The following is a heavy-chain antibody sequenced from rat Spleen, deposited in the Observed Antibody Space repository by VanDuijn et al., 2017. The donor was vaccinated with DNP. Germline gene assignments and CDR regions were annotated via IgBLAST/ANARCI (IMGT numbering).Heavy chain of an antibody. V-gene: IGHV5S13*01. CDR2: IGISGAST. CDR3: IRRWYGSFGY. Sequence: EVKLVESGGGLVQPGRSLKVSCVAAGFTFGNYGMAWVRQTPTRGLEWVASIGISGASTFYRDSVKGRFTVSRDDAKNTLYLQMDSLRSEDTATYYCIRRWYGSFGYWGQGLMVTVSS. CDR1: GFTFGNYG. J-gene: IGHJ2*01. D-gene: IGHD1-8*01.